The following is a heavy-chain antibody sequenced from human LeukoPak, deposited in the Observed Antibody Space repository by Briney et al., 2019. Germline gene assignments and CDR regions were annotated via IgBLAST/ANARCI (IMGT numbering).Heavy chain of an antibody. Sequence: SEALSLTCTVSGGSISSYYWSWIRQPPGKGLEWIGYVYYSGSTNYNPSLKSRVTISVDTSKNQFSLRLSSVTAADTAVYYCARSKCSGGSCYSGAFDIWGQGTMVTVSS. D-gene: IGHD2-15*01. CDR3: ARSKCSGGSCYSGAFDI. CDR2: VYYSGST. J-gene: IGHJ3*02. V-gene: IGHV4-59*12. CDR1: GGSISSYY.